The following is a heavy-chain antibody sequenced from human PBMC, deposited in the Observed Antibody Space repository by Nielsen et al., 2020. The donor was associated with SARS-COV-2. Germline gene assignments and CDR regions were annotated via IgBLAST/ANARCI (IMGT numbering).Heavy chain of an antibody. D-gene: IGHD2-2*01. V-gene: IGHV4-31*03. CDR1: GGSISSGGYY. J-gene: IGHJ4*02. CDR3: ARHRYCSSTSCYLPYYFDY. Sequence: LRLSCTVSGGSISSGGYYWSWIRQHPGKGLEWIGHIYYSGSTYYNPSLKSRVTISVDTSKNQFSLKLSSVTAADTAVYYCARHRYCSSTSCYLPYYFDYWGQGTLVTVSS. CDR2: IYYSGST.